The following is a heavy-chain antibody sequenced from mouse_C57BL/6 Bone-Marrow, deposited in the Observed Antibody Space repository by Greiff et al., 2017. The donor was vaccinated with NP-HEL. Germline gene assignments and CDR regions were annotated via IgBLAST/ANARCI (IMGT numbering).Heavy chain of an antibody. CDR3: ARRDYYGSSHWYFDV. Sequence: VKLMESGAELVKPGASVKLSCKASGYTFTSYWMHWVKQRPGQGLEWIGMIHPNSGSTNYNEKFKSKATLTVDKSSSTAYMQLSSLTSEDSAVYYCARRDYYGSSHWYFDVWGTGTTVTVSS. CDR2: IHPNSGST. J-gene: IGHJ1*03. D-gene: IGHD1-1*01. V-gene: IGHV1-64*01. CDR1: GYTFTSYW.